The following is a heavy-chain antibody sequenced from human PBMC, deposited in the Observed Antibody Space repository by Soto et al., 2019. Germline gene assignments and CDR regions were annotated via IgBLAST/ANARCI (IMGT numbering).Heavy chain of an antibody. CDR3: AKNLYDYVWGSYRPSSDY. CDR2: ISGSGGST. D-gene: IGHD3-16*02. Sequence: GGSLRLSCAASGFTFSSYAMSWVRQAPGKGLEWVSAISGSGGSTYYADSVKGRFTISRDNSKNTLYLQMNSLRAEDTAVYYCAKNLYDYVWGSYRPSSDYWGQGTLVTVSS. V-gene: IGHV3-23*01. J-gene: IGHJ4*02. CDR1: GFTFSSYA.